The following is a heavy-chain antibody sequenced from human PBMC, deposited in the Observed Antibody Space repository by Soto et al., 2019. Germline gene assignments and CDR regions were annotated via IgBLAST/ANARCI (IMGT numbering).Heavy chain of an antibody. CDR3: ARGGGSDSFDY. CDR2: INHLETT. J-gene: IGHJ4*02. CDR1: GASITFGGYS. D-gene: IGHD1-26*01. V-gene: IGHV4-30-2*01. Sequence: SETLSLTCTVSGASITFGGYSWSWIRQTPGKGLEWIGYINHLETTFYNPSFESRLTRSIDRAKNQFSLKLHSMSAADRAVYFCARGGGSDSFDYRGQGILVTVSS.